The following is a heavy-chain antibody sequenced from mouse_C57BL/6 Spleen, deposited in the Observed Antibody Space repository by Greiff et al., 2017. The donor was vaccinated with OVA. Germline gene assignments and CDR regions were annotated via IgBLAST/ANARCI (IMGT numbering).Heavy chain of an antibody. CDR3: TSRWDVYYFDY. CDR1: GFTFSNYW. Sequence: EVQLVESGGGLVQPGGSMKLSCVASGFTFSNYWMNWVRQSPEKGLEWVAQIRLKSDNYATHYAESVKGRFTISRDDSKSSVYLQMNNLRAEDTGIYYCTSRWDVYYFDYWGQGTTLTVSS. V-gene: IGHV6-3*01. J-gene: IGHJ2*01. D-gene: IGHD4-1*01. CDR2: IRLKSDNYAT.